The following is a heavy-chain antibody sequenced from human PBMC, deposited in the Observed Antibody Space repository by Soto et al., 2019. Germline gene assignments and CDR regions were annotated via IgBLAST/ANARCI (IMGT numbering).Heavy chain of an antibody. CDR2: VYYTGGT. CDR3: VRQGIDYLHGLVDV. D-gene: IGHD1-26*01. J-gene: IGHJ6*02. Sequence: QVHVQQSGPGLVKPSETLSLSCTVSSGPSSSHNWGWIRQPPGRGLEWIGYVYYTGGTSYNPSLKSRVTISADTSTNHISLTLSSVTAADTAVYYCVRQGIDYLHGLVDVWGQGTTVIVSS. V-gene: IGHV4-59*08. CDR1: SGPSSSHN.